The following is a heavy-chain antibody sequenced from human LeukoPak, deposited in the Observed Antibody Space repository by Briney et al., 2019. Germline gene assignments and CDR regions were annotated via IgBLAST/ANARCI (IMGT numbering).Heavy chain of an antibody. CDR2: IKQDGSEK. CDR3: ARSQYSGSSGDAFDI. CDR1: GFTFSSYW. V-gene: IGHV3-7*01. Sequence: GGSLRLSCAASGFTFSSYWMSWVRQAPGKGLEWVANIKQDGSEKYYVDSVKGRFTISRDNAKNSLYLQMNSLRAEDTAVYYCARSQYSGSSGDAFDIWGQGTMVPVSS. J-gene: IGHJ3*02. D-gene: IGHD1-26*01.